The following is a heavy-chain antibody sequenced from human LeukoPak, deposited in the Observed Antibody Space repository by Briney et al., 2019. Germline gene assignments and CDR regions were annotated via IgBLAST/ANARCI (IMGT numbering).Heavy chain of an antibody. CDR3: ARDHSTTGTFPLYYFDY. V-gene: IGHV4-59*01. J-gene: IGHJ4*02. CDR2: IYYSGST. CDR1: GGSISSYY. D-gene: IGHD1-1*01. Sequence: SETLSLTCTVSGGSISSYYWSWIRQPPGKGLEWIGYIYYSGSTNYNPSLKSRVTISVDTSKIQFSLKLSSVAAADTAVYYCARDHSTTGTFPLYYFDYWGQGTLVTVSS.